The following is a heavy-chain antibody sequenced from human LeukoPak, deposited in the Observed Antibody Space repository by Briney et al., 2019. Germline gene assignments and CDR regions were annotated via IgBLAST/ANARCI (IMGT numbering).Heavy chain of an antibody. CDR2: IKQDGSDK. D-gene: IGHD2-21*01. CDR3: ARETIDCGGDCYDY. CDR1: GFTFGAYW. V-gene: IGHV3-7*01. J-gene: IGHJ4*02. Sequence: GGSLRLSCAASGFTFGAYWMSWVRQAPGKGLEWVANIKQDGSDKYYVDSVRGRFTISRDNAKNSLYLQMNSLRADDTAVYYCARETIDCGGDCYDYWGQGTLATVSS.